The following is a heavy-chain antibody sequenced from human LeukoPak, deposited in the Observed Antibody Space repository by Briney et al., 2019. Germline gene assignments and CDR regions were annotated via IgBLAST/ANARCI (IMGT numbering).Heavy chain of an antibody. J-gene: IGHJ6*02. CDR2: IRSKAYGGTT. D-gene: IGHD5/OR15-5a*01. CDR1: GFTFGDYA. CDR3: TRVYLPAYYYYYGMDV. Sequence: GALRLSCTASGFTFGDYAMSWFRQAPGKGLEWVGFIRSKAYGGTTEYAASVKGRFTISRDDSKSIAYLQMNSLKTEDTAVYYCTRVYLPAYYYYYGMDVWGQGTTVTVSS. V-gene: IGHV3-49*03.